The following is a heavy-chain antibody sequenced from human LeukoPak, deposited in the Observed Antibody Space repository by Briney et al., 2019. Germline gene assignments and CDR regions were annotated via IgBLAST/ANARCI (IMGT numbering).Heavy chain of an antibody. Sequence: PSETLSLTCTVSGGSISSYYWSWIRQPPGKGLEWIGYIYYSGSTNYNPSLKSRVTISVDTSKNQFSLKLSSVTAADTAVYYCARFYSSSWTGLARWFDPWGQGTLVTVSS. CDR1: GGSISSYY. D-gene: IGHD6-13*01. J-gene: IGHJ5*02. CDR2: IYYSGST. V-gene: IGHV4-59*01. CDR3: ARFYSSSWTGLARWFDP.